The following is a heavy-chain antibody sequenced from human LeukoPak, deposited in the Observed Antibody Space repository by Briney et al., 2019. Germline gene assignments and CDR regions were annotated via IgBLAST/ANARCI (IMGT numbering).Heavy chain of an antibody. CDR2: TYYRSKWYN. CDR3: ARASTYYDSSDVDY. D-gene: IGHD3-22*01. Sequence: SQTLSLTCAISGDSVSSNSAAWNWIRQSPSRGLERLRRTYYRSKWYNDYAVSVKSRITINPDTSKNQFSLQLNSVTPEDTAVYYCARASTYYDSSDVDYWGQGTLVTVSS. J-gene: IGHJ4*02. CDR1: GDSVSSNSAA. V-gene: IGHV6-1*01.